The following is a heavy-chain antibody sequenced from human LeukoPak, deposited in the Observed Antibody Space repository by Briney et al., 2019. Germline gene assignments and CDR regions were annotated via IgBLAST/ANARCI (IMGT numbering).Heavy chain of an antibody. D-gene: IGHD6-13*01. V-gene: IGHV3-64*01. Sequence: PGGTLRLSCAASGFTFSSYSMYWVRQAPGKGLQYVSAITNNGGRTDYETSVKGRFTISRDNSKNTLYLQMNSLRAEDTAFYYCAKDASSWYYWGQGTLVTVSS. CDR2: ITNNGGRT. CDR1: GFTFSSYS. J-gene: IGHJ4*02. CDR3: AKDASSWYY.